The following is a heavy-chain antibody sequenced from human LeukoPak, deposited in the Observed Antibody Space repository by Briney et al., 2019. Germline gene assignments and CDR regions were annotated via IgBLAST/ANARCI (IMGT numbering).Heavy chain of an antibody. J-gene: IGHJ4*02. D-gene: IGHD6-6*01. Sequence: GGSLRLSCAASGFTFSNYEMNWVRQAPGKGLEWISYISSSGSARYYADSVKGRFTISRDNAKNSLYLQMNSLRAEDTALYYCAREKDSSSLGNSFDYWGQGTLVTVSS. CDR1: GFTFSNYE. V-gene: IGHV3-48*03. CDR2: ISSSGSAR. CDR3: AREKDSSSLGNSFDY.